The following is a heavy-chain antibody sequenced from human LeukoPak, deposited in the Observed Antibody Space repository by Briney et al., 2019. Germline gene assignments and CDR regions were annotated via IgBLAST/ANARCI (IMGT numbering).Heavy chain of an antibody. CDR1: GLTFSFYW. CDR2: IKEDGSEK. J-gene: IGHJ4*02. CDR3: ARGKYYFDY. Sequence: GGSLRLSCAASGLTFSFYWMSWVRQAPGKGLEWVANIKEDGSEKYYVDSVKGRFAISRDNAKNSLFLQLDSLRAEDTAVYYCARGKYYFDYWGQGTLVTVSS. V-gene: IGHV3-7*05.